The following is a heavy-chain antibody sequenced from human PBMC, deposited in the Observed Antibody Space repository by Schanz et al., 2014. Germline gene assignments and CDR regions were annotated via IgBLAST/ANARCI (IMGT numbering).Heavy chain of an antibody. Sequence: QVQLVESGGGVVQPGGSLRLSCAASRFTFSTYAMHWVRQASGKGLGWLAVISSDGFNKFYADSVKGRFTISRDNSKNTLYLQMNSLRTEDTAVYYCARGDMVRGVFDYWGQGTLVTVSS. J-gene: IGHJ4*02. V-gene: IGHV3-30*04. CDR2: ISSDGFNK. CDR3: ARGDMVRGVFDY. D-gene: IGHD3-10*01. CDR1: RFTFSTYA.